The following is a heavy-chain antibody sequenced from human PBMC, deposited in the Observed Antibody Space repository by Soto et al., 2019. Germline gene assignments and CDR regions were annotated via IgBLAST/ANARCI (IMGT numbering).Heavy chain of an antibody. Sequence: SETLSLTCTVSGGSISSYYWSRIRQPPGKGLEWIGYIYYSGSTNYNPSLKSRVTISVDTSKNQFSLKLSSVTAADTAVYYCARGPIAVATLWGQGTTVTVSS. CDR1: GGSISSYY. V-gene: IGHV4-59*01. J-gene: IGHJ6*02. CDR3: ARGPIAVATL. D-gene: IGHD6-19*01. CDR2: IYYSGST.